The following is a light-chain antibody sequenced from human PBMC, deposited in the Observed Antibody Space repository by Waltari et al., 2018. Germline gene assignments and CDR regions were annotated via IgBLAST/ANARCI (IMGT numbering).Light chain of an antibody. CDR3: QQRTIWSGP. CDR2: DAS. CDR1: QSISTY. J-gene: IGKJ1*01. V-gene: IGKV3-11*01. Sequence: VLTQSPATLSLSPGAGATLSCRASQSISTYLAWFQQRPGQAPRLLIYDASNRAAGVPARFSGSGSGTDFTLSISSLEPEDFAVYYCQQRTIWSGPFGQGTKVEIK.